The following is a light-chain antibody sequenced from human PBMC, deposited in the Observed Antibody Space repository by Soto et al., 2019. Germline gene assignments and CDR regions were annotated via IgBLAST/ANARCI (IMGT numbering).Light chain of an antibody. CDR3: SSYTTSRTRV. CDR1: SSDIGAYNY. V-gene: IGLV2-14*03. J-gene: IGLJ2*01. Sequence: QSALTQPASVSGSPGQSITISCTGSSSDIGAYNYVSWYQQHPGKAPKLMIYDVSNRPSGVSDRVSGSKSGKTASLTISGLKGEDEADYYCSSYTTSRTRVFGGGTKVTVL. CDR2: DVS.